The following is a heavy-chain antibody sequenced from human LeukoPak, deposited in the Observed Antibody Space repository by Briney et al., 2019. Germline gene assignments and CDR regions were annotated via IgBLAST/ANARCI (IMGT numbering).Heavy chain of an antibody. CDR3: AKATSGNEDVSEAGGGWFDP. V-gene: IGHV3-30*04. J-gene: IGHJ5*02. CDR1: GFTFSSYA. CDR2: ISFDGSNK. D-gene: IGHD2-2*01. Sequence: GGSLRLSCAASGFTFSSYAMHWVRQAPGKGLEWVAVISFDGSNKFYSDSVKGRFTISRDNSKNTLRLQMESLRPDDTGVYYCAKATSGNEDVSEAGGGWFDPWGQGTLVTVSS.